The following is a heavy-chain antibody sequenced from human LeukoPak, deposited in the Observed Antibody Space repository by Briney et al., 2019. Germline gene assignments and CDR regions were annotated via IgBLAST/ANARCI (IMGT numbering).Heavy chain of an antibody. CDR2: TYGSGAAT. CDR1: GFTFNTYG. V-gene: IGHV3-23*01. J-gene: IGHJ4*02. Sequence: GASLRLSCAASGFTFNTYGMNWVRQAPGKGLEWVSGTYGSGAATYYADSVKGRFTISRDNSKNILYLQMNSLRAEDTAIYYCARDLRICPRKYDSSSHPFDYWGQGTLVTVSS. D-gene: IGHD3-22*01. CDR3: ARDLRICPRKYDSSSHPFDY.